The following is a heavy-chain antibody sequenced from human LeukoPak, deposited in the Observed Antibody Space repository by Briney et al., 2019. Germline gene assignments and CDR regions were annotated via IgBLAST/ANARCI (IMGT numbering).Heavy chain of an antibody. CDR3: ARRLTQYDCFDP. CDR2: TYYRSTWYN. D-gene: IGHD2-2*01. CDR1: GDSVSSNSVT. J-gene: IGHJ5*02. V-gene: IGHV6-1*01. Sequence: PSQTLSLTCAIYGDSVSSNSVTWNWIRQSPSRGLEWLGRTYYRSTWYNDYAVSVRGRITVNPDTSKNQFSLHLNSVTPEDTAVYYCARRLTQYDCFDPWGQGTLVTVSS.